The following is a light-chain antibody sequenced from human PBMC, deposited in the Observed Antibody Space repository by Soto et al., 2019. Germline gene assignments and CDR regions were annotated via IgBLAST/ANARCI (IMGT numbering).Light chain of an antibody. CDR3: ETWDINTGV. Sequence: QLVLTQSSSASASLGSSVNLTCTLSSGHSTYIIAWHQHQPGKAPRYLMKLERSGTYNKGSGVPDRFSGSSSGADRYLTISNLQSEDEADYYCETWDINTGVFGGGTKLTVL. CDR1: SGHSTYI. J-gene: IGLJ3*02. CDR2: LERSGTY. V-gene: IGLV4-60*03.